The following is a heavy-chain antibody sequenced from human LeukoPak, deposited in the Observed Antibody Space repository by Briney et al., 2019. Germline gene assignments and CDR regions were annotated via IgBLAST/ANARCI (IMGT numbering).Heavy chain of an antibody. CDR1: GFTFSSYW. Sequence: PGGSLRLSXAASGFTFSSYWMHWVRQAPGKGLVCVSRINGDGSFTIYADSVKGRFTISRDNAKNTLYLQMNSLRAEDTAVYYCARGLPYDSSGYYPFDYWGQGTLVTVSS. V-gene: IGHV3-74*01. CDR3: ARGLPYDSSGYYPFDY. J-gene: IGHJ4*02. D-gene: IGHD3-22*01. CDR2: INGDGSFT.